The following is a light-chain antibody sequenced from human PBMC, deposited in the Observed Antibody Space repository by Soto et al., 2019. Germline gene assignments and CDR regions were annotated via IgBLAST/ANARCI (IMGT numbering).Light chain of an antibody. Sequence: EIVLTQSPATLSLSPGERATLSCRASQSVRSNYFPCYFPCYQQKSGQAPSLLFYVASSRATGVPDRFSGSGSVTDFTLSLSRLEPEDFAVHSCQHYGGSPPWTFGQGTNVEI. CDR2: VAS. V-gene: IGKV3-20*01. J-gene: IGKJ1*01. CDR1: QSVRSNY. CDR3: QHYGGSPPWT.